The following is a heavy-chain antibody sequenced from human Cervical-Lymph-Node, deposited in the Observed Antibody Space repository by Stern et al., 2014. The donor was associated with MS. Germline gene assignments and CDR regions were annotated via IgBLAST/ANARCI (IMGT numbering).Heavy chain of an antibody. J-gene: IGHJ4*02. CDR2: IIPIIGTA. Sequence: VQLVQSGAEVQKPGSSVKGSCRASGGTFSSSDISWVRQAPGQGLEWMGGIIPIIGTANYAQKYQGRVTITADESTSTAYMELSSLRSEDTAIYYCALGGFGHYFEYWGQGTLVTVSS. V-gene: IGHV1-69*01. D-gene: IGHD3-10*01. CDR3: ALGGFGHYFEY. CDR1: GGTFSSSD.